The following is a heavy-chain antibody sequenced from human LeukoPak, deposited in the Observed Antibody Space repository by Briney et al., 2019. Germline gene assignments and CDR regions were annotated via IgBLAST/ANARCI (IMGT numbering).Heavy chain of an antibody. CDR3: AKDMINGTTWRDY. CDR1: GHLLDELS. D-gene: IGHD1-1*01. Sequence: ASVKVSCKVSGHLLDELSIHWVRQTPGKRLQWVGGFDAEQDKTLYAQKFEGRVTMTEDASTATAHLEMRSLRSDDTAVYYCAKDMINGTTWRDYWGQGTLVLVSS. V-gene: IGHV1-24*01. J-gene: IGHJ4*02. CDR2: FDAEQDKT.